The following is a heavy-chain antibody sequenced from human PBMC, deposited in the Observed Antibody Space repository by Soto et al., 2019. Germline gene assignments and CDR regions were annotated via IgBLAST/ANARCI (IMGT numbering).Heavy chain of an antibody. Sequence: PSETLSLTCAVYGGSFSGYYWSWIRQPPGKGLEWIGEINHSGSTNYNPSLKSRVTISVDTCKNQFSLKLSAVTAADTAVYYCARGRGTMVRGKWFDPWGQGTLVTVSS. D-gene: IGHD3-10*01. CDR2: INHSGST. V-gene: IGHV4-34*01. CDR3: ARGRGTMVRGKWFDP. J-gene: IGHJ5*02. CDR1: GGSFSGYY.